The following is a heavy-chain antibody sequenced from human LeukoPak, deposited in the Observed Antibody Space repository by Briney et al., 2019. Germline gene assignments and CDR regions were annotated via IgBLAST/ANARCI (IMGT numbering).Heavy chain of an antibody. D-gene: IGHD6-13*01. J-gene: IGHJ4*02. V-gene: IGHV1-69*04. CDR2: IIPILGIA. CDR1: GGTFSSYA. CDR3: ARDPGAAGTVDY. Sequence: SVKVSCKASGGTFSSYAISWVRQAPGQGLEWMGRIIPILGIANYAQKFQGRVTITADKSTSTAYMELSSLRSEDTAVYYCARDPGAAGTVDYWGQGTLVTVSS.